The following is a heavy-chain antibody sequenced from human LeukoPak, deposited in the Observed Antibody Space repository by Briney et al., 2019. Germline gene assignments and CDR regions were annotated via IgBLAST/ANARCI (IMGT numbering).Heavy chain of an antibody. D-gene: IGHD3-22*01. CDR3: ARAYYYDSSGYSPNYYFDY. Sequence: AAVRVSCKASGYTFTGYYMHWVRQAPGQGREWMGPIYPNSGGTNYAQKLQGRVTMTRDTSISTAYMELSRLRSDNTAVYYCARAYYYDSSGYSPNYYFDYWGQGTLVTVSS. J-gene: IGHJ4*02. CDR2: IYPNSGGT. V-gene: IGHV1-2*06. CDR1: GYTFTGYY.